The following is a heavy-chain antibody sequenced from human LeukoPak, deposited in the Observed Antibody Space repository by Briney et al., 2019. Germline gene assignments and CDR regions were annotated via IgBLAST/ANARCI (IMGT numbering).Heavy chain of an antibody. Sequence: SETLSLICTVSGGSISSYYWSWIRQPPGKGLEWIGYIYNSGSTKYNPSLKSRVTISVDTSKNQISLKLSSVTAADTAVYYCARGARAGYNLEPFDNWGQGTLVTVSS. D-gene: IGHD5-24*01. CDR3: ARGARAGYNLEPFDN. CDR2: IYNSGST. CDR1: GGSISSYY. V-gene: IGHV4-59*08. J-gene: IGHJ4*02.